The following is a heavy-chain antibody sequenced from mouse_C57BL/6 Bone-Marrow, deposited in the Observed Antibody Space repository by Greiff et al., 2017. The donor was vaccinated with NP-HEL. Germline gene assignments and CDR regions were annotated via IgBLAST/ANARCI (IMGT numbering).Heavy chain of an antibody. CDR3: GTYYAMDY. J-gene: IGHJ4*01. CDR2: IHPNSGST. V-gene: IGHV1-64*01. Sequence: VKLKQPGAELVKPGASVKLSCKASGYTFTSYWMHWVKQRPGQGLEWIGMIHPNSGSTNYNEKFKSKATLTVDKSSSTAYMQLSSLTSEDSAVYYCGTYYAMDYWGQGTSVTVSS. CDR1: GYTFTSYW.